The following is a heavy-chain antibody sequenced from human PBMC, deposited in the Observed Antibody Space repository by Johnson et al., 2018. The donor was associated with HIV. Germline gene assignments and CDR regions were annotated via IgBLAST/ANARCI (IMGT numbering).Heavy chain of an antibody. CDR2: ISYDGNYE. CDR1: GFTFTTYT. Sequence: QVQLVESGGGVVQPGRSLRLSCAASGFTFTTYTIHWVRQPPGKGLEWVAVISYDGNYEYYGDSVKGRFTISRDNSKYTLHLQMNSLRAEDTAMYYCRSTPDAFDIWGQGTMVTVSS. J-gene: IGHJ3*02. CDR3: RSTPDAFDI. V-gene: IGHV3-30-3*01. D-gene: IGHD2-2*01.